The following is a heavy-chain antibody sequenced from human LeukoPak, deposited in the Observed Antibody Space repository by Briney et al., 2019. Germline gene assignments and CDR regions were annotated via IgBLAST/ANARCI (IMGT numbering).Heavy chain of an antibody. D-gene: IGHD6-19*01. Sequence: VVPMRCSSAVSAFTFSRLALSCLHQDPGKGLVWVSAISGGGGSTYCAVSVKGRFTISRDNAKNTLYLQMNSLRAEDTDVYYCAKDPQYSSGWYVDVTANGYFDYWGQGTLVTVSS. CDR2: ISGGGGST. V-gene: IGHV3-23*01. CDR1: AFTFSRLA. CDR3: AKDPQYSSGWYVDVTANGYFDY. J-gene: IGHJ4*02.